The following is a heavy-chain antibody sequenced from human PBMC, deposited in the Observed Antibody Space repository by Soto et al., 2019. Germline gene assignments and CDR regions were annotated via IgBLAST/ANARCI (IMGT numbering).Heavy chain of an antibody. Sequence: SGPTLVNATQTLTVTCTVSGFSLSTSRVGVGWIRQPPGKALEWLALIYWDDDKRYSPSLKSRLTITRDTSKNQVVLTMTNMDPVDTATYYCANYWGSFRSFDYWGQGTLVTVSS. CDR2: IYWDDDK. D-gene: IGHD3-16*02. CDR3: ANYWGSFRSFDY. J-gene: IGHJ4*02. V-gene: IGHV2-5*02. CDR1: GFSLSTSRVG.